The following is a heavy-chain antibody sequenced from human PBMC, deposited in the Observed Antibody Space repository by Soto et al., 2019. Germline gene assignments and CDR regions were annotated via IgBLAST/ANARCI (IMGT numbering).Heavy chain of an antibody. CDR2: ISSSGSTI. Sequence: GGSLRLSCAASGFTFSSYEMNWVRQAPGKGLEWGSYISSSGSTIYYADSVKGRFTISRDNAKNSLYLQMNSLRAEDTAVNYCARDDISSSSDYWGQGTLVTVSS. CDR3: ARDDISSSSDY. CDR1: GFTFSSYE. V-gene: IGHV3-48*03. D-gene: IGHD6-6*01. J-gene: IGHJ4*02.